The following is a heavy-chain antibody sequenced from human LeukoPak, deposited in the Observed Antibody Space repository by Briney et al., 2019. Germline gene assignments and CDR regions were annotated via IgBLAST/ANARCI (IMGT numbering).Heavy chain of an antibody. CDR3: ARDARYCSSTSCDGWYRAFDI. CDR1: GGTSSSYA. CDR2: IIPIFGTA. V-gene: IGHV1-69*06. D-gene: IGHD2-2*01. J-gene: IGHJ3*02. Sequence: SVKVSCKASGGTSSSYAISWVRQAPGQGLEWMGGIIPIFGTASYAQKFQGRVTITADKSTSTAYMELSSLRSEDTAVYYCARDARYCSSTSCDGWYRAFDIWGQGTMVTVSS.